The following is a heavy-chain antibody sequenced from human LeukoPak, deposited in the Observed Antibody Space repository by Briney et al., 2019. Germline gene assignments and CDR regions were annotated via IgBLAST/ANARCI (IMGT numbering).Heavy chain of an antibody. V-gene: IGHV1-18*01. Sequence: ASVKVSCKASGYTFTSYGISWVRQAPGQGLEWMGWISAYNGNTNYAQKLQGRATMTTDTSTSTAYMELRSLRSDDTAVYYCARDLPVYDYVWGSYKFFDYWGQGTLVTVSS. CDR3: ARDLPVYDYVWGSYKFFDY. CDR2: ISAYNGNT. D-gene: IGHD3-16*01. CDR1: GYTFTSYG. J-gene: IGHJ4*02.